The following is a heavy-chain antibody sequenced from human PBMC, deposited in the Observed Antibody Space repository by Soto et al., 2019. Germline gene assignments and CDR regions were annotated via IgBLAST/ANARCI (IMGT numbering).Heavy chain of an antibody. J-gene: IGHJ4*02. V-gene: IGHV1-3*01. CDR2: INAGNGNT. CDR1: GYTFTSYA. Sequence: ASVKVSCKASGYTFTSYAMHLVRQAPGQRLEWMGWINAGNGNTKYSQKFQGRVTITRDTSASTAYMELSSLRSEDTAVYYCARGSGPMIEWHWCQGTLVTAPQ. CDR3: ARGSGPMIEWH. D-gene: IGHD3-22*01.